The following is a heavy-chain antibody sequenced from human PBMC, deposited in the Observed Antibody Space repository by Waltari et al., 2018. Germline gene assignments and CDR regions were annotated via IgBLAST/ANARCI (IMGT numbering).Heavy chain of an antibody. Sequence: QVQLVQSGAEVKKPGASVKVSCKASGYTFTGYYMHWVRQAPGQGLEWMGRIIPILGTANYAQKFQGRVTITADKSTSTAYMELSSLRSEDTAVYYCARDFIAVAGKVSDAFDIWGQGTMVTVSS. CDR1: GYTFTGYY. J-gene: IGHJ3*02. CDR3: ARDFIAVAGKVSDAFDI. D-gene: IGHD6-19*01. V-gene: IGHV1-69*06. CDR2: IIPILGTA.